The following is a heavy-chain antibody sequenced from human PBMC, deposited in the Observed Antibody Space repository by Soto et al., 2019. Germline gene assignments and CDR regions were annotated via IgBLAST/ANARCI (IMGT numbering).Heavy chain of an antibody. CDR3: ARDHVLRFLEWSYFGY. Sequence: QVQLVESGGGVVQPGRSLRLSCAASGFTFSSYAMHWVRQAPGKGLEWVAGISYDGSNKYYADSVKGRFTISRDNSKNPLYLQKDSMRAEDKAVYYWARDHVLRFLEWSYFGYLGQGTLVTVSS. J-gene: IGHJ4*02. V-gene: IGHV3-30-3*01. D-gene: IGHD3-3*01. CDR2: ISYDGSNK. CDR1: GFTFSSYA.